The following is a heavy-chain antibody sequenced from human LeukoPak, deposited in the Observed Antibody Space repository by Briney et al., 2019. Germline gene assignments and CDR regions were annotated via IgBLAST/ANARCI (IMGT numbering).Heavy chain of an antibody. CDR2: ISGSGGST. V-gene: IGHV3-23*01. D-gene: IGHD5-24*01. CDR3: ARDVTQDGEFGYYMDV. Sequence: GGSLRLSCAASGFTFSSYAMSWVRQAPGKGLEWVSAISGSGGSTYYADSVKGRFTISRDNSKNTLYLQMNSLRAEDTAVYYCARDVTQDGEFGYYMDVWGKGTTVTVSS. CDR1: GFTFSSYA. J-gene: IGHJ6*03.